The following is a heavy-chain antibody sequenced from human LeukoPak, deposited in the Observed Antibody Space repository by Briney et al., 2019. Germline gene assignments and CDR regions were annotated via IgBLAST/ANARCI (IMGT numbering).Heavy chain of an antibody. Sequence: GGSLRLSCAASGFTFSSYGMYWVRQAPAKGQGRVAIIRYDGSNKYYADSVKGRFTISRDNSKNTLYLQMNSLRAEDTAVYYCAVGGGYSSSWYTPFDYWGQGTLVTVSS. CDR1: GFTFSSYG. D-gene: IGHD6-13*01. CDR2: IRYDGSNK. V-gene: IGHV3-30*02. J-gene: IGHJ4*02. CDR3: AVGGGYSSSWYTPFDY.